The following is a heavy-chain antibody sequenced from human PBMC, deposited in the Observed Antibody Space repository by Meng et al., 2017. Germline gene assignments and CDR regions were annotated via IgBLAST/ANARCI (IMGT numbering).Heavy chain of an antibody. D-gene: IGHD3-10*01. CDR2: IIPIFGTA. V-gene: IGHV1-69*13. CDR3: ARGTYYGPHKYYYYGMDV. J-gene: IGHJ6*02. Sequence: SVKVSCKASGGTFSSYAISWVRQAPGQGLGWMGGIIPIFGTANYAQKFQGRVTITADESTSTAYMELSSLRSEDTAVYYCARGTYYGPHKYYYYGMDVWGQGTTVTVSS. CDR1: GGTFSSYA.